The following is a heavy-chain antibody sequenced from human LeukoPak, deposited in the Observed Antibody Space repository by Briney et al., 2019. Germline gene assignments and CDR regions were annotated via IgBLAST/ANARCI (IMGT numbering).Heavy chain of an antibody. J-gene: IGHJ4*02. CDR3: ARVRIAAAGIDY. CDR1: GGTFSSYA. D-gene: IGHD6-13*01. CDR2: IIPIFGTA. V-gene: IGHV1-69*13. Sequence: ASVKVSCKASGGTFSSYAISWVRQAPGQGLEWMGGIIPIFGTANYAQKFQGRVTITADESTSTAYMELSSLRSEDTAVYYCARVRIAAAGIDYWGQGTLVTVSS.